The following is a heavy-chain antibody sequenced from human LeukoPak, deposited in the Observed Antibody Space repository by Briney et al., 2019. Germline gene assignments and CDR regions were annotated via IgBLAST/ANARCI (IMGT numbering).Heavy chain of an antibody. CDR3: AKKGYNWNDCLDY. J-gene: IGHJ4*02. CDR1: GFTFSSYA. Sequence: PGGSLRLSCAASGFTFSSYAMTWVRQAPGKGLEWVSVISGSAGNTHYADSVKGRFTISRDNSKNTVCLEMNSLRAEDTAVYYCAKKGYNWNDCLDYWGQGTLVTVSS. D-gene: IGHD1-20*01. V-gene: IGHV3-23*01. CDR2: ISGSAGNT.